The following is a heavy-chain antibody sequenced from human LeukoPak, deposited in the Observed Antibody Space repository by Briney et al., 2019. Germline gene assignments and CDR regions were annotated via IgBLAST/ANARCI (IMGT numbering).Heavy chain of an antibody. V-gene: IGHV4-34*01. CDR2: INHSGST. Sequence: SETLSLTCAVYGGSFSGYYWSWIRQPPGKGLEWIGEINHSGSTNYNPSLKSRVTISVDTSKNQFSLKLSSVTAADTAVYYCARGRYYYDSSGPIKIWGQGTMVTVSS. D-gene: IGHD3-22*01. CDR1: GGSFSGYY. J-gene: IGHJ3*02. CDR3: ARGRYYYDSSGPIKI.